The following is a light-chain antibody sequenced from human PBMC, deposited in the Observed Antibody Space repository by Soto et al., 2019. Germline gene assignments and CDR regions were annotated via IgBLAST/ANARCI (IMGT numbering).Light chain of an antibody. CDR3: QQRSNWLLT. CDR2: DAS. V-gene: IGKV3-11*01. CDR1: QSVSSY. J-gene: IGKJ4*01. Sequence: EIVLTQSPVTLSLSPGARAPLSCRASQSVSSYLAWYQQKPGQAPRLLIYDASNRATGIPARFSGSGSGTDFTLTISSLEPEDFAVYYCQQRSNWLLTFGGGTKVDIK.